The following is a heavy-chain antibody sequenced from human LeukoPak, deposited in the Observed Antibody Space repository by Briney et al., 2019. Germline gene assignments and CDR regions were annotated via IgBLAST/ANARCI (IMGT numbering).Heavy chain of an antibody. V-gene: IGHV4-39*01. CDR1: GGSISSSSYY. Sequence: SETLSLTCTVSGGSISSSSYYWGWIRQPPGKGLEWIGSIYYSGSTYYNPSLKSRVTISVDTSKNQFSLKLSSVTAADTAVYYCARLGSSWNFDYWGQGTLVTVSS. J-gene: IGHJ4*02. CDR2: IYYSGST. CDR3: ARLGSSWNFDY. D-gene: IGHD6-13*01.